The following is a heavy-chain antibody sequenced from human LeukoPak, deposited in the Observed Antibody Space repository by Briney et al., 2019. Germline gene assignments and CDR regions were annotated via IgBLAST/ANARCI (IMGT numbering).Heavy chain of an antibody. CDR3: AKDSRAYHFDY. V-gene: IGHV3-23*01. Sequence: GGSLRLSCAASGFTFSNYWMSWVRQAPGKGLEWVSAISGSGGSTYYADSVKGRFTISRDNSKNTLYLQMNSLRAEDTAVYYCAKDSRAYHFDYWGQGTLVTVSS. J-gene: IGHJ4*02. CDR1: GFTFSNYW. CDR2: ISGSGGST.